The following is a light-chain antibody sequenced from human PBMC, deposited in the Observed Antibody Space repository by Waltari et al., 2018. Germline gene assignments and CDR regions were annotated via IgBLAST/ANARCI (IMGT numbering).Light chain of an antibody. CDR2: EDK. V-gene: IGLV3-10*01. CDR3: YSTDNSGNHRGV. CDR1: ELPKKY. Sequence: SYEVTQPPSVSVSTGQTARITCSGDELPKKYAFRYQQKPGQAPVLGIYEDKKRPSGIPEGFSGSTSGTMATLTISGAQVEDEADYYCYSTDNSGNHRGVFGTGTKVTVL. J-gene: IGLJ1*01.